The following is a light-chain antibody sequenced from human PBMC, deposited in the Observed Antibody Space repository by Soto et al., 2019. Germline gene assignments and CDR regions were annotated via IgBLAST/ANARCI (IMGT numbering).Light chain of an antibody. V-gene: IGKV1-6*01. CDR3: LQAFSYPLT. Sequence: AIQMTQSPSSLSASVGDRVTITCRASQVIKNDLGWYQQKPGKAPNLLIYAASTLQSGVPSRFSGSGSGRDFTLTISSLQPEDFATYFCLQAFSYPLTFGQGTKVEVK. CDR2: AAS. CDR1: QVIKND. J-gene: IGKJ1*01.